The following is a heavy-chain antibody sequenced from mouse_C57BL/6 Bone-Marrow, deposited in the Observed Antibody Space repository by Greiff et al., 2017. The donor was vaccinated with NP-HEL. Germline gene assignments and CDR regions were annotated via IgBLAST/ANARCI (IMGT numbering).Heavy chain of an antibody. CDR3: ARGGGTFAY. D-gene: IGHD4-1*01. J-gene: IGHJ3*01. Sequence: EVQGVESGGGLVKPGGSLKLSCAASGFTFSSYAMSWVRQTPEKRLEWVATISDGGSYTYYPDNVKGRFTISRDNAKNNLYLQMSHLKSEDTAMYYCARGGGTFAYWGQGTLVTVSA. CDR1: GFTFSSYA. V-gene: IGHV5-4*01. CDR2: ISDGGSYT.